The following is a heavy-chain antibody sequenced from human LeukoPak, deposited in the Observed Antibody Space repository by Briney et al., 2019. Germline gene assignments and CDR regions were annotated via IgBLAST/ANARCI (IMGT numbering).Heavy chain of an antibody. D-gene: IGHD1-14*01. Sequence: PGRSLRLSCAASGFTFSSYGMHWVRQAPGKGLEWVAVISYDGSNKYYADSVKGRFTISRDNSKNTLYLQMNSLRAEDTAVYYCANLPGLENFDYWGQGTLVTVSS. V-gene: IGHV3-30*18. CDR2: ISYDGSNK. J-gene: IGHJ4*02. CDR3: ANLPGLENFDY. CDR1: GFTFSSYG.